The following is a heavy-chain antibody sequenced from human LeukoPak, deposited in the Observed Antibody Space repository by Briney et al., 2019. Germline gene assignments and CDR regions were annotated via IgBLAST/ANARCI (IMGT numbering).Heavy chain of an antibody. D-gene: IGHD4-17*01. CDR3: ASGDYGDYGYFDH. CDR1: GFTFSSYR. J-gene: IGHJ4*02. Sequence: GGSLRLSCAASGFTFSSYRMTWVRQAPGKGLQWVSSISGSGSYIYYADSVKGRFTISRDNAKNSLYLQMNSLRAEDTAVYYCASGDYGDYGYFDHWGQGTLVTVSS. CDR2: ISGSGSYI. V-gene: IGHV3-21*01.